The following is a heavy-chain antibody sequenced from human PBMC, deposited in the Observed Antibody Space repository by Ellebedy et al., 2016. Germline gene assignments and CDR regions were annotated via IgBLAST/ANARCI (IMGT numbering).Heavy chain of an antibody. D-gene: IGHD4-17*01. J-gene: IGHJ4*02. V-gene: IGHV3-15*01. CDR2: IKAESDGGTT. CDR1: GFAFSDYY. CDR3: TTVEAPFYGDYESN. Sequence: GESLKISXAASGFAFSDYYMSWVRQAPGKGLEWVGRIKAESDGGTTDYGAPVKGRFIISRDDSKNTVYLQMSSLKTEDTAVYYCTTVEAPFYGDYESNWGQGTLVTVSS.